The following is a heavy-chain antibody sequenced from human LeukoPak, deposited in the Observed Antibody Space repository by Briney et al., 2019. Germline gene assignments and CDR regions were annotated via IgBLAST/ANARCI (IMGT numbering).Heavy chain of an antibody. CDR3: AKDRESRQQLVSLDY. CDR1: GFTFSSYG. CDR2: IWYDGSNK. D-gene: IGHD6-13*01. J-gene: IGHJ4*02. Sequence: GGSLRLSCAASGFTFSSYGMHWVRQAPGKGLEWVAVIWYDGSNKYYADSVKGRFTISRDNSKNTLYLQMHILRAEDTAVYYCAKDRESRQQLVSLDYWGQGTLVTFSS. V-gene: IGHV3-33*06.